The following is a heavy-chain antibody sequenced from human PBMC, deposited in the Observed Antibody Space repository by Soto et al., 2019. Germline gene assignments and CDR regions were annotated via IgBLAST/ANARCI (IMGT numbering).Heavy chain of an antibody. D-gene: IGHD6-19*01. Sequence: PGESLKISCKGSGYSFTSYWIGWVRQMPGKGLEWMGRIDPSDSYTNYSPSFQDHVTISADKSISTAYLQWSSLKASDTAMYYCARMNSSGWHWPDYYYYGMDVWGQGTTVTVSS. J-gene: IGHJ6*02. CDR1: GYSFTSYW. CDR3: ARMNSSGWHWPDYYYYGMDV. V-gene: IGHV5-10-1*01. CDR2: IDPSDSYT.